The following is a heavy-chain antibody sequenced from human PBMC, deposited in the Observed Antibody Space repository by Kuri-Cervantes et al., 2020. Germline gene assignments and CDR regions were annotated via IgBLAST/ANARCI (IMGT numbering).Heavy chain of an antibody. Sequence: ASVKVSCKASGGTFSTYAITWVRQAPGQGLEWMGWISAYNGNTNYAQKLQGRVTMTTDTSTSTAYMELRSLRSDDTAVYYCARDRDVVFAGWFDPWGQGTLVTVSS. V-gene: IGHV1-18*01. CDR1: GGTFSTYA. J-gene: IGHJ5*02. D-gene: IGHD5/OR15-5a*01. CDR3: ARDRDVVFAGWFDP. CDR2: ISAYNGNT.